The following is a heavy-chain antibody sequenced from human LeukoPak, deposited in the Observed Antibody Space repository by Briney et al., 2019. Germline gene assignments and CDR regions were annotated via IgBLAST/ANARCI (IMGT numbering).Heavy chain of an antibody. J-gene: IGHJ4*02. D-gene: IGHD5-12*01. CDR3: AKDRIDYGGYEKPDY. Sequence: GGSLRLSCAASGFTFSSYGMHWVRQAPGEGLEWVAFIRYDGSSNYYADSVKGRFTVSRDNSMNTLFLQMNSLRAEDTAVYYCAKDRIDYGGYEKPDYWGQGTLVTVSS. V-gene: IGHV3-30*02. CDR2: IRYDGSSN. CDR1: GFTFSSYG.